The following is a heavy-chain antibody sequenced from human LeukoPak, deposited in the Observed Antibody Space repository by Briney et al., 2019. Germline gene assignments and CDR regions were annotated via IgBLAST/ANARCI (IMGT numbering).Heavy chain of an antibody. CDR2: IYYSGST. Sequence: PSETLSLTCTVSGGSISSHYWSWIRQPPGKGLEWIGYIYYSGSTNYNPPLKSRVTISVDTSKNQFSLKLSSVTAADTAVYYCARDPVAAYFDYWGQGTLVTVSS. CDR1: GGSISSHY. D-gene: IGHD6-25*01. V-gene: IGHV4-59*11. J-gene: IGHJ4*02. CDR3: ARDPVAAYFDY.